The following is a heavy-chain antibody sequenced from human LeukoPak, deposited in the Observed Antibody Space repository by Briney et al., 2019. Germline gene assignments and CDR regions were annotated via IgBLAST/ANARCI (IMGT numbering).Heavy chain of an antibody. V-gene: IGHV1-18*01. CDR2: ISACNGNT. Sequence: ASVKVSCKASGYTFTSYGISWVRQAPGQGLEWMGWISACNGNTNYAQKLQGRVTMTTDTSTSTAYMELRSLRSDDTAVYYCARFSGRDRLSYYDFWSGYSQNFDYWGQGTLVTVSS. D-gene: IGHD3-3*01. CDR3: ARFSGRDRLSYYDFWSGYSQNFDY. J-gene: IGHJ4*02. CDR1: GYTFTSYG.